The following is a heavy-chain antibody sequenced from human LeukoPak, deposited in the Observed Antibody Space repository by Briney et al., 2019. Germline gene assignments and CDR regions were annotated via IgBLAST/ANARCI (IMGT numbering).Heavy chain of an antibody. CDR3: AKDRRLASFDY. J-gene: IGHJ4*02. V-gene: IGHV3-23*01. CDR2: ITGRGEST. Sequence: GGSLRLSCAASGFTFSSYGMNWVRRAPGKGLEWVSGITGRGESTYYADSVKRRFTISRDNSKNTLYLQMNSLRAGDTAIYYCAKDRRLASFDYGGQGTLVTVSS. CDR1: GFTFSSYG. D-gene: IGHD6-25*01.